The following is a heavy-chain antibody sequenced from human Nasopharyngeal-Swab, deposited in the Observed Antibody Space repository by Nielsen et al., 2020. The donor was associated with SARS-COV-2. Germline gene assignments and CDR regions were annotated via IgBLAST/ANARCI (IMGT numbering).Heavy chain of an antibody. CDR1: GYTFTSYD. Sequence: ASVKVSCKASGYTFTSYDINWVRQATGQGLEWMGWMNPNSGNIGYAQKFQGRVTMTRNTSISTAYMELSSLRSEDTAVYYCARLSNYDFWSGYYAYMDVWGKGTTVTVSS. CDR3: ARLSNYDFWSGYYAYMDV. J-gene: IGHJ6*03. V-gene: IGHV1-8*01. D-gene: IGHD3-3*01. CDR2: MNPNSGNI.